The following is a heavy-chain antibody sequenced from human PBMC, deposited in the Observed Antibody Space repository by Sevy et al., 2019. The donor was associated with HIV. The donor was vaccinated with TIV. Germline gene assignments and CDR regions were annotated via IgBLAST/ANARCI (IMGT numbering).Heavy chain of an antibody. CDR3: ARGGAAADSYYFDY. J-gene: IGHJ4*02. D-gene: IGHD6-13*01. CDR1: GFTFSSYS. CDR2: ISSSSSYI. Sequence: GSLRLSCAASGFTFSSYSMNWVRQAPGKGLEWVSSISSSSSYIYYAGSVKGRFTISRDNAKNSLYLQMNSLRAEDTAVYYCARGGAAADSYYFDYWGQGTLVTVSS. V-gene: IGHV3-21*01.